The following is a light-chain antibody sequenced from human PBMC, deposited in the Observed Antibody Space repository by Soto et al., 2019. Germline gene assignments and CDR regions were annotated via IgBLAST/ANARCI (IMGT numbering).Light chain of an antibody. Sequence: QTVVTQGPSSPGSPEGTVTLTFGWTPGSVSTSYYPSGYQQTPGQAPRTLIYRTNTRSSGVPDRFSGSILGNKAALTITGAQADDESDYYCVLYMGSVPVFGGGTKLTVL. CDR3: VLYMGSVPV. CDR2: RTN. CDR1: PGSVSTSYY. V-gene: IGLV8-61*01. J-gene: IGLJ2*01.